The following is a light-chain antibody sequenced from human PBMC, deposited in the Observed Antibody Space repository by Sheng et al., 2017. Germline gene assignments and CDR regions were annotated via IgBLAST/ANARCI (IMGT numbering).Light chain of an antibody. V-gene: IGKV3-15*01. CDR2: LAS. CDR1: QYVSNN. CDR3: QQYNNWPPVT. J-gene: IGKJ2*01. Sequence: EVVMTQSPATLSVSPGERVTLSCRASQYVSNNLAWYQHKPGQAPRLLIYLASTRAPGIPARFSGSGFGTEFTLTISSLQSEDFATXYCQQYNNWPPVTFGLGDLSW.